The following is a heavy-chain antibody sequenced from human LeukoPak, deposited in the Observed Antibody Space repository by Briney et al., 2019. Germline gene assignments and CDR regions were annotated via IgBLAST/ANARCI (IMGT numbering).Heavy chain of an antibody. CDR3: ARDRGAAAGYYFDY. Sequence: SETLSLTCTVSGGSISSYYWSWIRQPPGKGLEWIGYIYYSGSTNYNPSLKSRVTISVDTSKNQFSLKLSSVTAADTAVCYCARDRGAAAGYYFDYWGQGTLVTVSA. V-gene: IGHV4-59*01. J-gene: IGHJ4*02. CDR1: GGSISSYY. D-gene: IGHD6-13*01. CDR2: IYYSGST.